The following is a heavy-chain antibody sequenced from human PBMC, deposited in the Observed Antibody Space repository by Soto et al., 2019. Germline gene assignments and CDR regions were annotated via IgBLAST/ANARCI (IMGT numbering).Heavy chain of an antibody. CDR2: ISGSGGST. V-gene: IGHV3-23*01. CDR3: AKAPPSVVVPAAMRDDAFDI. Sequence: GGSLRLSCAASGFTFSSYAMSWVRQAPGKGLEWVSAISGSGGSTYYADSVKGRFTISRDNSKNTLYLQMNSLRAEDTAVYYCAKAPPSVVVPAAMRDDAFDIWGQGTMVTVS. D-gene: IGHD2-2*01. CDR1: GFTFSSYA. J-gene: IGHJ3*02.